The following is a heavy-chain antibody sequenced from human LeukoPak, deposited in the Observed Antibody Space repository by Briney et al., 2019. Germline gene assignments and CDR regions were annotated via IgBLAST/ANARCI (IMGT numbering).Heavy chain of an antibody. D-gene: IGHD1-1*01. CDR3: ARGYRYGTDAFDI. J-gene: IGHJ3*02. Sequence: SETLSLTCTVSGGSISSYYWSWIRQPPGKGLEWIGYIYYSGSTNYNPSLKSRVTISVDTSKNQFSLKLNSVTAADTAVYYCARGYRYGTDAFDIWGQGTMVTVSS. CDR1: GGSISSYY. V-gene: IGHV4-59*01. CDR2: IYYSGST.